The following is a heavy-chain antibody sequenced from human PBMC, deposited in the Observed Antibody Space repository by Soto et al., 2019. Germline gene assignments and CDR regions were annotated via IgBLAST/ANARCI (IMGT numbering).Heavy chain of an antibody. D-gene: IGHD5-18*01. Sequence: SETLSLTCTVSGGSISNAAYSWSWIRQPPGKGLEWIGYIYPSGMPFYNPSLRSRVTISIDRSNDQFSLNLKSVTAADTAVYYCARERGGYGLFDSWGQGTLVTVSS. CDR2: IYPSGMP. CDR1: GGSISNAAYS. V-gene: IGHV4-30-2*01. J-gene: IGHJ4*02. CDR3: ARERGGYGLFDS.